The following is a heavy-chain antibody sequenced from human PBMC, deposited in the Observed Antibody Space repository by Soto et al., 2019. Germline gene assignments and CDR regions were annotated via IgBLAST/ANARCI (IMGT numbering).Heavy chain of an antibody. CDR1: GGSISSGDYY. Sequence: PSETVSLTCTVSGGSISSGDYYWSWIRQPPGKGLEWIGYIYYSGSTYYNPSLKSRVTISVDTSKNQFSLKLSSVTAADTAVYYCARARDYYGSGSYYNYWGQGTLVTVSS. V-gene: IGHV4-30-4*01. CDR3: ARARDYYGSGSYYNY. D-gene: IGHD3-10*01. J-gene: IGHJ4*02. CDR2: IYYSGST.